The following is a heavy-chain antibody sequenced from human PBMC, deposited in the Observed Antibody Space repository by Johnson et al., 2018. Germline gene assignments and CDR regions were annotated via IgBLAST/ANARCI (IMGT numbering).Heavy chain of an antibody. J-gene: IGHJ3*02. Sequence: QVQLVESGGGVVQPGRSLRLSCAASGFTFSSYAMSWVRQAPGKGLEWVAVISYDGSNKYYADSVKGRFTISRDDSKNTLYLQMNSRRAEDTAVYYCASDPGGGWMTPLGAFDIGGQGTMVTVSS. CDR1: GFTFSSYA. CDR2: ISYDGSNK. CDR3: ASDPGGGWMTPLGAFDI. D-gene: IGHD5-12*01. V-gene: IGHV3-30*03.